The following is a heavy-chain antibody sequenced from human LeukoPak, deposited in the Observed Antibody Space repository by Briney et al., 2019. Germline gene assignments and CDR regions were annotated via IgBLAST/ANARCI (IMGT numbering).Heavy chain of an antibody. Sequence: GGSLRLSCAASGFTVSSNYMSWVRQAPGKGLEWVSVIYSGGSTYYADSVKGRFTISRDNSKNTLYLQMNSLRAEDTAVYYCARASSGYPVDYWGQGTLVTVSS. CDR3: ARASSGYPVDY. CDR1: GFTVSSNY. D-gene: IGHD3-22*01. CDR2: IYSGGST. J-gene: IGHJ4*02. V-gene: IGHV3-66*01.